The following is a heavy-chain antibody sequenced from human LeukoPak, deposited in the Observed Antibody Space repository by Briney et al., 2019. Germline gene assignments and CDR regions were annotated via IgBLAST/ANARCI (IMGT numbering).Heavy chain of an antibody. J-gene: IGHJ5*02. CDR2: ISGSGGST. CDR3: AKDPSGSSSSWEDWFDP. D-gene: IGHD6-6*01. Sequence: GGSLRLSCAASGFTFSSYAMTWVRQAPGKGLEWVSGISGSGGSTYYAAAVKGRFTISRDNSKNTLYLQMNSLRAEDTAVYYCAKDPSGSSSSWEDWFDPWGQGTLVTVSS. V-gene: IGHV3-23*01. CDR1: GFTFSSYA.